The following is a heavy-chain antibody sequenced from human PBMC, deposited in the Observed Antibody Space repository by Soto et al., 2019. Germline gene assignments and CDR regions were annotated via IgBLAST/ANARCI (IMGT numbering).Heavy chain of an antibody. V-gene: IGHV3-33*01. CDR2: IWYDGSNK. D-gene: IGHD3-22*01. Sequence: QVQLVESGGGVVQPGRSLRLSCAASGFTFSSYGMHWVLQAPGKGLEWVAVIWYDGSNKYYADSVKGRFTISRDNSKNTLYLQMNSLRAEDTAVYYCARDLRSGYDSSWYFDYWGQGTLVTVSS. J-gene: IGHJ4*02. CDR3: ARDLRSGYDSSWYFDY. CDR1: GFTFSSYG.